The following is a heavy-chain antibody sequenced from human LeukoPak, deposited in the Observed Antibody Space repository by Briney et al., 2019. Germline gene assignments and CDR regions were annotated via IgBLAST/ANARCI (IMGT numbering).Heavy chain of an antibody. CDR2: IYYSGNT. CDR1: GGSISSYY. D-gene: IGHD6-19*01. CDR3: ARDGGRSGSAWYGIDY. J-gene: IGHJ4*02. V-gene: IGHV4-59*01. Sequence: PSETLSLTCTVPGGSISSYYWNWIRQPPGKGLEWIGYIYYSGNTNYNPSLKSRVTISVDTSRNQFSLKLNSVTAADTAMYYCARDGGRSGSAWYGIDYWGRGTLVTVSS.